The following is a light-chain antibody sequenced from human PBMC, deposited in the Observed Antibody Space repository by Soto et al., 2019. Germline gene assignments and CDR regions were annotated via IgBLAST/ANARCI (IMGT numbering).Light chain of an antibody. V-gene: IGLV2-14*03. CDR1: SSDIGRYNY. CDR3: CSYTSATTWV. J-gene: IGLJ3*02. CDR2: EVS. Sequence: QSALTQPASVSGSPGQSITISCTGSSSDIGRYNYVSWYQQLPGKAPKLMIYEVSNRPSGVSNRFSGSKSGNTASLTISGLQTEDEADYYCCSYTSATTWVFGGGTKLTVL.